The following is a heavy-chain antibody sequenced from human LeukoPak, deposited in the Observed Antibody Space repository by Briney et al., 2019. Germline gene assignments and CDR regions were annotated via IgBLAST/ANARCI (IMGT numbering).Heavy chain of an antibody. J-gene: IGHJ4*02. CDR2: IGYTGTYI. CDR3: VRDRGTYRPIDY. D-gene: IGHD1-26*01. V-gene: IGHV3-21*04. Sequence: GGSLRLSCAASAFSLNAYNMNWVRQAPGKGLEWVSSIGYTGTYIYYADSVKGRFTISRDNAQNSLYLQMNSLRAEDTAIYYCVRDRGTYRPIDYWGQGTLVTVSS. CDR1: AFSLNAYN.